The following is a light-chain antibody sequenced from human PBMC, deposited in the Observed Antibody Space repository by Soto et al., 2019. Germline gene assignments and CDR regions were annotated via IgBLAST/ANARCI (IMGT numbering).Light chain of an antibody. Sequence: EIVLTQSPGTLSLSPGERATLSCRASQRVSSSYLAWYLQKPGQAPRLLIYGASSRATGIPDRFSGSGSGTDFTLTISRMEPEYFAAHYCQQYGSSPGFTFGPGTKGDIK. V-gene: IGKV3-20*01. CDR2: GAS. J-gene: IGKJ3*01. CDR1: QRVSSSY. CDR3: QQYGSSPGFT.